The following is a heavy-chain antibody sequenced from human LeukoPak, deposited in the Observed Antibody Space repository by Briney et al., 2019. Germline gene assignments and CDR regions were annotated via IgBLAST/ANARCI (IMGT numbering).Heavy chain of an antibody. V-gene: IGHV4-59*01. CDR1: GGSLRSYY. D-gene: IGHD3-10*01. CDR3: ARNFVSSGYGSGSFHP. J-gene: IGHJ4*02. Sequence: PSETLSLTCTVSGGSLRSYYWSWIRQFPGKGLDWIGNIYYTGGTNYNPSLKSRVTISIDTSRSQFSLRLSSVTAENTAVYYCARNFVSSGYGSGSFHPWGQGTLVTVSS. CDR2: IYYTGGT.